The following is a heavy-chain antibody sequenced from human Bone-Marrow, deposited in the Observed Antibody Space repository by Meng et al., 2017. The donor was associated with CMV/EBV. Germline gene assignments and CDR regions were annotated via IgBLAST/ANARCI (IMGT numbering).Heavy chain of an antibody. CDR3: AKDRVTDGRNYYGMDV. D-gene: IGHD6-13*01. J-gene: IGHJ6*02. CDR2: ISASGASA. V-gene: IGHV3-23*01. CDR1: GFTFSSYA. Sequence: GGSLRLSCGASGFTFSSYAMTWFRQAPGKGLEWVSTISASGASAYYADSVRGRFTISRDNSKNTLHLQINGLRAEDTALYYCAKDRVTDGRNYYGMDVWGQGTTVTVSS.